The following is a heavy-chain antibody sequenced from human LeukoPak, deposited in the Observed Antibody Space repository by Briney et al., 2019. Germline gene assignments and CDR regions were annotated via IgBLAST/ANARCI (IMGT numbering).Heavy chain of an antibody. D-gene: IGHD6-19*01. CDR2: IYSGGST. J-gene: IGHJ4*02. Sequence: GGSLRLSCAVSGFTVSNNYMSWVRQAPGKGLEWVSVIYSGGSTYYADSVKGRFTIARDNSRNTVFLQMNSLRAEDTAVYYCARGGSDFDYWGQGTLVTVSS. CDR1: GFTVSNNY. CDR3: ARGGSDFDY. V-gene: IGHV3-66*01.